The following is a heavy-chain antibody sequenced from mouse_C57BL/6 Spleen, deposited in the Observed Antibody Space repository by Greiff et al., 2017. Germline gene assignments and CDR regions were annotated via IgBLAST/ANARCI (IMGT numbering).Heavy chain of an antibody. Sequence: QVQLQQSGPELVKPGASVTISCTASGYTFTDYYIHWVKQRPGQGLEWIGWIFPGSGSTYYNEKFKGKATRTVDKSSSSAYMLRSSLTSENSAVYSCTRSSSSYYFDYWGQGTTLTVSS. V-gene: IGHV1-75*01. CDR1: GYTFTDYY. CDR3: TRSSSSYYFDY. CDR2: IFPGSGST. J-gene: IGHJ2*01. D-gene: IGHD1-3*01.